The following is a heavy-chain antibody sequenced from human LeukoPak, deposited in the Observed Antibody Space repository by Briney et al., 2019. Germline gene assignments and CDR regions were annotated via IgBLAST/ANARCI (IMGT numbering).Heavy chain of an antibody. D-gene: IGHD1-14*01. CDR2: IYYSGSS. Sequence: SETLTLTCTVSGGSISSGGYYWSWIRQHPGKGLEWIGYIYYSGSSYYNPSLKSRVTISVDTSKNQFSLKLCSVTAADTAVYYCARQEPHYYFDYWGQGTLVTVSS. V-gene: IGHV4-31*03. CDR3: ARQEPHYYFDY. J-gene: IGHJ4*02. CDR1: GGSISSGGYY.